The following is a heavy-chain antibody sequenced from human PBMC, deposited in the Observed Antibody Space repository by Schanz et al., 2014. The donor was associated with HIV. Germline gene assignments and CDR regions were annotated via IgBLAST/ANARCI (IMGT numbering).Heavy chain of an antibody. CDR3: ARDPSGNYYRYHFDY. V-gene: IGHV3-48*02. CDR2: ISFDGNII. Sequence: EEQVLESGGGLVQPGGSLRLSCAASGFTFSRYAMSWVRQAPGKGLEWISHISFDGNIIYYADSVQGRFTISRDNAKNSLFLQMASLRDEDTAVYYCARDPSGNYYRYHFDYWGQGSLVTVSS. CDR1: GFTFSRYA. J-gene: IGHJ4*02. D-gene: IGHD1-26*01.